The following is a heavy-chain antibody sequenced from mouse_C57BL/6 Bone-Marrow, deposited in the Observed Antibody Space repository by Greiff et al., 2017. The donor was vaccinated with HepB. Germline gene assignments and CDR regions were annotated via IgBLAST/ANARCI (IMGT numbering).Heavy chain of an antibody. Sequence: QVQLQQPGAELVMPGASVKLSCKASGYTFTSYWMHWVKQRPGQGLEWIGEIDPSDSYTNYNQKFKGKSTLTVDKSSSTAYMQLSSLTSEDSAVHYCARSFSSSWYFDVWGTGTTVTVSS. CDR1: GYTFTSYW. J-gene: IGHJ1*03. CDR3: ARSFSSSWYFDV. CDR2: IDPSDSYT. D-gene: IGHD1-1*01. V-gene: IGHV1-69*01.